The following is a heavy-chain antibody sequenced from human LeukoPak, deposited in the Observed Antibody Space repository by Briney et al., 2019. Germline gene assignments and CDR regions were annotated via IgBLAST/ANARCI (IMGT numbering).Heavy chain of an antibody. V-gene: IGHV1-18*01. Sequence: ASVKVSCKASGYTFTSHGISWVRQAPGQGLEWMGWISAYNGNTNYGQKLQGRVTMITDTSTSTAYMELRSLRSEDTAVYYCARNYDFWSGYYTALYYYYYYGMDVWGQGTTVTVSS. CDR2: ISAYNGNT. D-gene: IGHD3-3*01. CDR3: ARNYDFWSGYYTALYYYYYYGMDV. CDR1: GYTFTSHG. J-gene: IGHJ6*02.